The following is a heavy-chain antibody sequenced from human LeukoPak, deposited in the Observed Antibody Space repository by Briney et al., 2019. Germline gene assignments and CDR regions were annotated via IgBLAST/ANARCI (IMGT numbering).Heavy chain of an antibody. CDR2: IGINEDNI. CDR1: GFTFSSYS. J-gene: IGHJ4*02. D-gene: IGHD2-21*01. Sequence: GGSLRLSCAASGFTFSSYSMNWVRQAPGKGLEWISYIGINEDNIYYADSVKGRFTISRDNAKSSVFLQMNSLRVEDTAVYYCARETAHCGGDCYDYWGQGTLVTVSS. V-gene: IGHV3-48*04. CDR3: ARETAHCGGDCYDY.